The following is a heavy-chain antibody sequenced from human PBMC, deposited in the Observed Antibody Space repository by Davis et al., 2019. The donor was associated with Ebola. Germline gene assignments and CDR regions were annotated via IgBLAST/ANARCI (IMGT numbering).Heavy chain of an antibody. CDR1: GFTFNTYP. Sequence: GESLKISCATSGFTFNTYPMHWVRQAPGKGLEWVSFISKSSSHMYYADSVKGRFTISRDNAKNSLYLQMNSLRAEDTAVYYCARDGWELPNAFDIWGPGTMVTVSS. CDR3: ARDGWELPNAFDI. J-gene: IGHJ3*02. D-gene: IGHD2-15*01. CDR2: ISKSSSHM. V-gene: IGHV3-21*01.